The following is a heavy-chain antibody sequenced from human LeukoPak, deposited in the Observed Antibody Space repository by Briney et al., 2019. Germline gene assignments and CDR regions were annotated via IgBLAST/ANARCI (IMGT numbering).Heavy chain of an antibody. J-gene: IGHJ5*02. D-gene: IGHD5-18*01. V-gene: IGHV3-33*08. CDR3: ARGEAAMVTPAGFDP. CDR2: IWYDGSNK. CDR1: GFTVSSNY. Sequence: PGGSLRLSCAASGFTVSSNYMSWVRQAPGKGLEWVAVIWYDGSNKYYADSVKGRFTISRDNSKNTLYLQMNSLRAEDTAVYYCARGEAAMVTPAGFDPWGQGTLVTVSS.